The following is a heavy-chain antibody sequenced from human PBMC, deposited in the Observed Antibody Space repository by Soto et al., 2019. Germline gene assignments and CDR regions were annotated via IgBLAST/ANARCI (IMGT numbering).Heavy chain of an antibody. CDR3: ARGSYYGDYDWFEP. CDR2: IYYSGST. V-gene: IGHV4-31*03. CDR1: GGSISSGGYY. Sequence: SETLSLTCTVSGGSISSGGYYWSWIRQHPGKGLGWIGYIYYSGSTYYNPSLKSRVTISVDTSKNQFSLKLSSVTAADTAVYYCARGSYYGDYDWFEPWGQGTLVTVSS. J-gene: IGHJ5*02. D-gene: IGHD4-17*01.